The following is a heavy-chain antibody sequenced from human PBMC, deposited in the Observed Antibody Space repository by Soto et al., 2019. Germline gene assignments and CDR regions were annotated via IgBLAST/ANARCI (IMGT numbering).Heavy chain of an antibody. CDR3: ARLDYYDISGYYG. CDR2: IFYSGST. CDR1: CGSLSRSSYY. J-gene: IGHJ4*02. V-gene: IGHV4-39*01. D-gene: IGHD3-22*01. Sequence: LETLSPPPTFSCGSLSRSSYYWGWVRHPPGKGLEWIGTIFYSGSTYYNPSLKSRVTISVDTSKNQFSLKLYSVTAADTALYYCARLDYYDISGYYGWGQGTLVTVSS.